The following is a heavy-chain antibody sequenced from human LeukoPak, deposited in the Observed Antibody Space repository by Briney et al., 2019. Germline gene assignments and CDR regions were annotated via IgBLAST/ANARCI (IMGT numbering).Heavy chain of an antibody. D-gene: IGHD6-19*01. CDR3: ARLAAVAGTGDY. V-gene: IGHV1-8*03. CDR2: MNPNSGNT. Sequence: ASVKVSCKASGYTFTSYDINWVRQATGQGLEWMGWMNPNSGNTGYAQKFQGRVTITRNTSISTAHMELSSLRSEDTAVYYCARLAAVAGTGDYWGQGTLVTVSS. CDR1: GYTFTSYD. J-gene: IGHJ4*02.